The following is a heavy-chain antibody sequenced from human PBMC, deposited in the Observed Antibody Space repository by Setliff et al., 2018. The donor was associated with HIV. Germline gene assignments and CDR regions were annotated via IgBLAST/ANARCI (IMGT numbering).Heavy chain of an antibody. CDR2: VWYDGSNK. CDR1: GFTFSRYW. CDR3: TKPTTVVTSYYFDS. V-gene: IGHV3-30*02. J-gene: IGHJ4*02. Sequence: PGGSLRLSCAASGFTFSRYWMHWVRQAPGKGLEWVAGVWYDGSNKYYPDSVKGRFTISRDNSKNMLYLQMNSLTTEDTAVYYCTKPTTVVTSYYFDSWGQGTQVTVSS. D-gene: IGHD4-17*01.